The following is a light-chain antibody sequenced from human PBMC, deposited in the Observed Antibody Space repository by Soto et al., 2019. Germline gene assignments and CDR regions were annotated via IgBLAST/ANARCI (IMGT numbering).Light chain of an antibody. CDR2: GNS. CDR3: QSYDSSLSGYV. CDR1: SSNIGAGYD. J-gene: IGLJ1*01. V-gene: IGLV1-40*01. Sequence: QSVLTQPPSVSAAPGQRVTISCTGSSSNIGAGYDVHWYQQLPGTAPKHLIYGNSNRPSGVPDRFSGSKSGTSASLAITGLQAEDEADYYCQSYDSSLSGYVFGTGTKVTVL.